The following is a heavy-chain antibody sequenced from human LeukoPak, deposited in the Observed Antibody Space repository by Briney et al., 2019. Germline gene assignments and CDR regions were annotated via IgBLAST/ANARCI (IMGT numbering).Heavy chain of an antibody. J-gene: IGHJ4*02. CDR2: IRNKVNSYTT. CDR3: ASASAGLIEY. V-gene: IGHV3-72*01. CDR1: GFSFSDHF. Sequence: GGSLRLSCAASGFSFSDHFMDWVRQAPGKGLGWVGRIRNKVNSYTTDFAASVKGRFTISRDDSKNSLYLQMNSLKTEDTAMYYCASASAGLIEYWGQGTLVTVSS.